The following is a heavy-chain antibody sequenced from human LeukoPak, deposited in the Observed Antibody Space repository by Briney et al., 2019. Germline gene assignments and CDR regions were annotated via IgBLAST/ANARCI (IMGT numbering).Heavy chain of an antibody. CDR2: ISSSSSTI. CDR1: GFTFSTYT. V-gene: IGHV3-48*04. D-gene: IGHD5-18*01. CDR3: VRDGGYSYGPYDY. J-gene: IGHJ4*02. Sequence: GGSLRLSCAASGFTFSTYTMDWVRQAPGKGLEWVSYISSSSSTIYYADSVKGRFTTSRDNAKKSLYLQMNSLRAEDTAVYYCVRDGGYSYGPYDYWGQGTLVTVSS.